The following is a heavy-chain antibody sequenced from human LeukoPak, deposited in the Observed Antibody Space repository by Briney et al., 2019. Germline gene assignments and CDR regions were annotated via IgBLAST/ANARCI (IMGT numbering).Heavy chain of an antibody. CDR3: ARALHYDFWSGYYNPYYFDY. V-gene: IGHV1-8*03. J-gene: IGHJ4*02. D-gene: IGHD3-3*01. CDR2: MNPNSGNT. CDR1: GYTFTSYD. Sequence: GASVKVSCTASGYTFTSYDINRVRQATGQGLEWMGWMNPNSGNTGYAQKFQGRVTITRNTSISTAYMELSSLRSEDTAVYYCARALHYDFWSGYYNPYYFDYWGQGTLVTVSS.